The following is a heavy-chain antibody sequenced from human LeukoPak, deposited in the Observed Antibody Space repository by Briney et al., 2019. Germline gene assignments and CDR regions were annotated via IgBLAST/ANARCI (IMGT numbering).Heavy chain of an antibody. Sequence: GGSLRLSCAASGFSFSTFHMDWVRQARGHGLESIGSISASASHTYYIDSAKGRFTIPRDNSRTMLYLQMNSLRAQDTATYYCAKVLSTWSSYWYGLDVWGQGPAATVS. D-gene: IGHD2-8*02. CDR2: ISASASHT. CDR1: GFSFSTFH. V-gene: IGHV3-23*01. CDR3: AKVLSTWSSYWYGLDV. J-gene: IGHJ6*02.